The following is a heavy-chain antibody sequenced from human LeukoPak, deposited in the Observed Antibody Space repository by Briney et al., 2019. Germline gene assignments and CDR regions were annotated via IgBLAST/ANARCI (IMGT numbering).Heavy chain of an antibody. Sequence: SETLSLTCTVSGVSISSYYWSWLRQPPGKGLEWIGHIYYSGSTTYNPSLKSRVTISVDTSKNQFSLNLSSVTAADTAVYYCARGFGSPDYWGQGALVTVSS. CDR1: GVSISSYY. D-gene: IGHD3-16*01. V-gene: IGHV4-59*01. CDR3: ARGFGSPDY. J-gene: IGHJ4*02. CDR2: IYYSGST.